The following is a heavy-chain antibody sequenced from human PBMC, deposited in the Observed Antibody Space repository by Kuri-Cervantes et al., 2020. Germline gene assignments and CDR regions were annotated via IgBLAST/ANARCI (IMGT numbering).Heavy chain of an antibody. Sequence: GESLKIYCAASGFTFSSYAMHWVRQAPGKGLEWVAVISYDGNNKYYADSVKGRFTISSDNSKNTLYLQMNSLRAEDTAVYYCARAGSYGSFDYWGQGTLVTVSS. J-gene: IGHJ4*02. V-gene: IGHV3-30-3*01. CDR1: GFTFSSYA. CDR3: ARAGSYGSFDY. D-gene: IGHD1-26*01. CDR2: ISYDGNNK.